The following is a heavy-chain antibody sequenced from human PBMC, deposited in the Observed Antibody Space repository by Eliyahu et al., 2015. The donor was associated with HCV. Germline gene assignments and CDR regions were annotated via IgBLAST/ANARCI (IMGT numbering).Heavy chain of an antibody. CDR1: GFTFSSYW. V-gene: IGHV3-74*01. J-gene: IGHJ4*02. CDR3: ASENCGGGTCYSFGY. Sequence: EVQLVESGGGLVQPGGSLRLSCAASGFTFSSYWXXLGRQAPGKGLLWVSRIKSDGSRTSYADSVKGRFTISRDNAKNTLYLQMNSLRAEDTAVYYCASENCGGGTCYSFGYWGQGTLVTVSS. D-gene: IGHD2-15*01. CDR2: IKSDGSRT.